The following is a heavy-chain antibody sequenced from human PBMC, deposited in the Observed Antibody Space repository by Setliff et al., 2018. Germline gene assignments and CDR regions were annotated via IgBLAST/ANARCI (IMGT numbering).Heavy chain of an antibody. D-gene: IGHD3-10*01. CDR2: ISAYNGNT. Sequence: ASVKVSCKASGYTFTSYGISWVRQAPGQGLEWMGWISAYNGNTNYAQKLQGRVTMTTDTSISTAYMELSSLRSEDTAVYYCARGWHYGSGSYYKGNYWGQGTLVTVS. CDR3: ARGWHYGSGSYYKGNY. J-gene: IGHJ4*02. CDR1: GYTFTSYG. V-gene: IGHV1-18*01.